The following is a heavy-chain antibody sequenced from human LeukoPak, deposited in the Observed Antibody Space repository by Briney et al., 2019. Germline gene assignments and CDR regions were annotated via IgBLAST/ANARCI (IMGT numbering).Heavy chain of an antibody. CDR2: IYYSGST. CDR3: ARLNSYFDY. V-gene: IGHV4-39*01. CDR1: GGSISSSSYY. Sequence: SETLSLTCTVSGGSISSSSYYWDWIRQPPGKWLEWIGSIYYSGSTYYNPSLKSRVTISVDTSKNQFSLKLSSVTAADTAVYYCARLNSYFDYWGQGTLVTVSS. J-gene: IGHJ4*02. D-gene: IGHD2/OR15-2a*01.